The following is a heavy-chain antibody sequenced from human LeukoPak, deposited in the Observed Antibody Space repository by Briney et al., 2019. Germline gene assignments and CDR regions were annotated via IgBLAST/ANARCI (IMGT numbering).Heavy chain of an antibody. CDR1: GGSISSYY. V-gene: IGHV4-59*01. J-gene: IGHJ6*03. CDR3: ARDGGGYYRRDYYYYMDV. CDR2: IYSSGSP. D-gene: IGHD3-3*01. Sequence: PSETLSLTCTVSGGSISSYYWSWIRQPPGKGLEWIGCIYSSGSPNYSPSLKSRVAISVDTSKNQFSLKLSSVTAADTAVYYCARDGGGYYRRDYYYYMDVWGKGTTVTVSS.